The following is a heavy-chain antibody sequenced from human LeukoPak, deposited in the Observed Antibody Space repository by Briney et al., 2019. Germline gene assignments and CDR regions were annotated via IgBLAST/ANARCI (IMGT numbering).Heavy chain of an antibody. J-gene: IGHJ5*02. CDR1: GGSFSGYY. CDR2: INHSGST. D-gene: IGHD3-10*01. V-gene: IGHV4-34*01. CDR3: ANYGSGSYRFDP. Sequence: SETLSLTCAVYGGSFSGYYWSWIRQPPGKGLEWIGEINHSGSTNYNPSLKSRVTISVDTSKKQFSLKLSSVTAADTAVYYCANYGSGSYRFDPWGQGTLVTVSS.